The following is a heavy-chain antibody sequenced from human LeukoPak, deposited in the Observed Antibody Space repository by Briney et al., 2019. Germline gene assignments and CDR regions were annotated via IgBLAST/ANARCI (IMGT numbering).Heavy chain of an antibody. CDR2: ISAYNGNT. Sequence: ASVKVSCKASGYTFTSYGISWVRQAPGQGREWMGWISAYNGNTNYAQKLQGRVTMTTDTSTSTAYMGLRSLRSDDTAVYYCARDPLGYYDSSGYSMGFFDYWGQGTLVTVSS. CDR1: GYTFTSYG. V-gene: IGHV1-18*01. J-gene: IGHJ4*02. CDR3: ARDPLGYYDSSGYSMGFFDY. D-gene: IGHD3-22*01.